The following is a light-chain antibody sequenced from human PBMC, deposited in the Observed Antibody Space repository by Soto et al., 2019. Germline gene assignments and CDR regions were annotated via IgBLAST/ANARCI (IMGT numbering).Light chain of an antibody. CDR1: RSNIGAGYD. J-gene: IGLJ2*01. V-gene: IGLV1-40*01. CDR3: QSYDSSPSGYVV. Sequence: QSVLTQPPSVSGAPGQRVTISCTGSRSNIGAGYDVHWYQQLPGTAPKLLIYGNSNRPSGVPDRFSGSKSGTSASLAITGLQAEGEADYYCQSYDSSPSGYVVFGGGTKPTVL. CDR2: GNS.